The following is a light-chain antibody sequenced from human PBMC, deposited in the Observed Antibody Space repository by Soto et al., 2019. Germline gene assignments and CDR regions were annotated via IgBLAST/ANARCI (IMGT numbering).Light chain of an antibody. CDR1: SSNIGSHT. CDR3: AAWDDSLNAAV. V-gene: IGLV1-44*01. J-gene: IGLJ2*01. Sequence: QSVLTQPYSVSGTPGQRVTISCSGSSSNIGSHTLNWYQHLPGTAPNLLIYSDNQRPSGVPDRFSGSTSGTSASLAISVLQSEDEAEYYCAAWDDSLNAAVFGGGTKLTVL. CDR2: SDN.